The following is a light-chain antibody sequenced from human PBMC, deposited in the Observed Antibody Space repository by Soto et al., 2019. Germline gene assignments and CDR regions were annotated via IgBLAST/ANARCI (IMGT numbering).Light chain of an antibody. V-gene: IGKV1-9*01. Sequence: IQLTQSPASLSASVGDRVTITCRASQGISSYLAWYQQKPGQAPKLLIYAASTLPSGVPSRFSGSGSGTDFTLTISSLQPEDFATYYCQQLNSYLSMTFGQGTRLEIK. CDR3: QQLNSYLSMT. CDR2: AAS. CDR1: QGISSY. J-gene: IGKJ5*01.